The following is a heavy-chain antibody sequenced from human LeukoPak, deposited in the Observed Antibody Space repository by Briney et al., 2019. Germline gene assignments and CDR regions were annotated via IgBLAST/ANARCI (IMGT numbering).Heavy chain of an antibody. V-gene: IGHV1-3*01. J-gene: IGHJ4*02. CDR3: ARGLGGSPLGAFDY. Sequence: ASVKVSCKASGGTFSSYAFSWVRQAPGQGLEWMGWINAGNGNTKYSQKFQGRVTITRDTSASTAYMELSSLRSEDTAVYYCARGLGGSPLGAFDYWGQGTLVTVSS. CDR1: GGTFSSYA. CDR2: INAGNGNT. D-gene: IGHD1-26*01.